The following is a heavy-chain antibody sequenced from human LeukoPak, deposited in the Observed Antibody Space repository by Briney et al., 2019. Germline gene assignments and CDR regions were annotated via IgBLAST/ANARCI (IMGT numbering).Heavy chain of an antibody. Sequence: GSLRLSCAASGFTFSSYEMNWVRQPPGKGLEWIGSIYYSGSTYYNPSLKSRVTISVDTSKNQFSLKLSSVTAADTAVYYCARMLDVWGKGTTVTVSS. CDR1: GFTFSSYE. J-gene: IGHJ6*04. CDR2: IYYSGST. CDR3: ARMLDV. V-gene: IGHV4-39*01.